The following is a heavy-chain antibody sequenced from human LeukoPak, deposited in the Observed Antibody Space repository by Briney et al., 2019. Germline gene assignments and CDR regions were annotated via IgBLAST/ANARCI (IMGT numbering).Heavy chain of an antibody. CDR2: IHPTDGST. J-gene: IGHJ4*02. V-gene: IGHV1-46*01. CDR1: GYTFSTYY. Sequence: GASVKVSCKTSGYTFSTYYMHWVRQAPGQGLEWLGIIHPTDGSTSYTQKIQGRVTMTRDTATGTVYLELSSLRSEDTAVYWCARANGGGLDYWGQGTLVTVSS. CDR3: ARANGGGLDY. D-gene: IGHD3-10*01.